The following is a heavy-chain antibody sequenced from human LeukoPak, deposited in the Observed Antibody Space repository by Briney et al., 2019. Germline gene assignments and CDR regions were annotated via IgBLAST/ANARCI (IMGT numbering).Heavy chain of an antibody. CDR3: ARVAAAGIFDY. Sequence: ASVKVSCKASGGTFSSYAISWVRQAPGQGLEWMGIINPSGGSTSYAQKFQGRVTMTRDMSTSTVYMELSSLRSEDTAVYYCARVAAAGIFDYWGQGTLVTVSS. CDR2: INPSGGST. V-gene: IGHV1-46*01. D-gene: IGHD6-13*01. CDR1: GGTFSSYA. J-gene: IGHJ4*02.